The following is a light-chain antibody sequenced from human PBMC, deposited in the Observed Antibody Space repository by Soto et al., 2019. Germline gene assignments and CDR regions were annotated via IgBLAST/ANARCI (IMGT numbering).Light chain of an antibody. J-gene: IGKJ2*01. CDR2: DAS. Sequence: EIVLTHSPATLSLSPGERATLSCRASQSISSYLAWYQQKPGQAPRLLVSDASNRATGIPARFSGSGSGTDFTLTISSLEPEDFAVHYCQQRSSWPPYTFGQGTKLEIK. CDR3: QQRSSWPPYT. V-gene: IGKV3-11*01. CDR1: QSISSY.